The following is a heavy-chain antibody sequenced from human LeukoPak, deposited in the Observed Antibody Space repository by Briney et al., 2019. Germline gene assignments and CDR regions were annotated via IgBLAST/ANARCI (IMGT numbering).Heavy chain of an antibody. D-gene: IGHD6-6*01. CDR2: ISWNSGSI. CDR1: GFTFDDYA. CDR3: ARGGAARPDY. Sequence: PGGSLRLSCAASGFTFDDYAMHWVRQAPGKGLEWVSGISWNSGSIGYADSVKGRFTISRDNAKNSLYLHMDSLRVEDMAVYYCARGGAARPDYWGPGTLVTVSS. V-gene: IGHV3-9*03. J-gene: IGHJ4*02.